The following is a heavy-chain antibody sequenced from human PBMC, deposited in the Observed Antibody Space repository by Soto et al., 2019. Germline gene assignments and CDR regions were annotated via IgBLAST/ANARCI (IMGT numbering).Heavy chain of an antibody. D-gene: IGHD6-19*01. CDR1: GYTLTSYG. Sequence: QVQLVKSGAEVQKPGSSVKVSCKASGYTLTSYGISWVRQAPGQGLEGMGWISAYNGNTKYVQKLQGRVTMTTDTSTSTAFMELRSLRSDDTAVYYCARDLGLAQFDYWGQGTLVTVSS. CDR2: ISAYNGNT. J-gene: IGHJ4*02. V-gene: IGHV1-18*01. CDR3: ARDLGLAQFDY.